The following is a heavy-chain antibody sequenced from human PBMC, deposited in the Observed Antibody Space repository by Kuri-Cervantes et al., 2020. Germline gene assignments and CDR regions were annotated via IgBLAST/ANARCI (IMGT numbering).Heavy chain of an antibody. J-gene: IGHJ6*03. V-gene: IGHV4-59*01. CDR2: IYYSGGP. D-gene: IGHD3-10*01. CDR3: AREGGMVRGVRPYYFYMDV. Sequence: GSLRLSCPISGGSIRSYYWSWIRQPPGKGLEWIANIYYSGGPKFNPSLESRVTISVDTSKNQLSLKLNSVIAADTAVYYCAREGGMVRGVRPYYFYMDVWGKGTTVTVSS. CDR1: GGSIRSYY.